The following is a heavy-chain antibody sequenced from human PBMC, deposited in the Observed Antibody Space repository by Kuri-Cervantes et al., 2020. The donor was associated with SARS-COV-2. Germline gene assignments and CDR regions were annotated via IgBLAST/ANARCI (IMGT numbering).Heavy chain of an antibody. J-gene: IGHJ3*02. V-gene: IGHV5-51*01. CDR2: IYPGDSDT. Sequence: GGSLRLSCKGSGYSFTSYWIGWVRQMPGKGLEWMGIIYPGDSDTRYSPSFQGQVTISADKSISTAYLQWSSLKVSDTAMYYCAMSPSSAGAFDIWGQGTMVTVSS. D-gene: IGHD6-6*01. CDR3: AMSPSSAGAFDI. CDR1: GYSFTSYW.